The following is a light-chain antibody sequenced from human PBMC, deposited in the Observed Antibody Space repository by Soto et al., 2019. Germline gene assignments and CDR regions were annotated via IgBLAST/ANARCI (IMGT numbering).Light chain of an antibody. CDR1: QIVSSNY. CDR3: QQYNNWPPIT. V-gene: IGKV3-20*01. Sequence: EIVLTPSPGTLSLSPGERATVSCRASQIVSSNYLAWFQQKPGQAPRLLIYGASSRATGIADRFSGSGSGTDFTLTINRLEPEDSAVYYCQQYNNWPPITFGQGTRLEIK. J-gene: IGKJ5*01. CDR2: GAS.